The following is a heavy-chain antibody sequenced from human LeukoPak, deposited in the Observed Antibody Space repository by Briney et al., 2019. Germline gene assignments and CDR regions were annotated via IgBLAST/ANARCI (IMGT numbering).Heavy chain of an antibody. CDR2: IYYSGST. CDR3: ARRGDCSNTSCYRGWFDP. Sequence: SETLSLTCTVSGGSISSSSYYWGWIRQPPGKGLEWIGSIYYSGSTYYNPSLKSRVTISVDTSKNQFSLKLSSVTAADTAVYYCARRGDCSNTSCYRGWFDPWGQGTLVTVSS. J-gene: IGHJ5*02. D-gene: IGHD2-2*01. V-gene: IGHV4-39*01. CDR1: GGSISSSSYY.